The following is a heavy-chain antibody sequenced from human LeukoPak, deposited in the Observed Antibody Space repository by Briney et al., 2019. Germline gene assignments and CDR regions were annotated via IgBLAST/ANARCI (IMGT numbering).Heavy chain of an antibody. Sequence: SETLSLTCTVSGGSISSGGYYWSWIRQHPGKGLEWIRYIYYSGSAYYNPSLKSRVTISVDTSKNQFSLKLSSVTAADTAVYYCARVTKRPRGHFDYWGQGTLVTVSS. CDR1: GGSISSGGYY. J-gene: IGHJ4*02. V-gene: IGHV4-31*03. CDR3: ARVTKRPRGHFDY. CDR2: IYYSGSA.